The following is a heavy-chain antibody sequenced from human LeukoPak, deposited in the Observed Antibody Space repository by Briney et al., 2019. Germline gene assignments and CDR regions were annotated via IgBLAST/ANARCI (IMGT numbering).Heavy chain of an antibody. V-gene: IGHV3-43*01. CDR3: AKDVSFRRGHNFDASDI. CDR2: ITWDSTDS. D-gene: IGHD5-24*01. Sequence: GGSLRLSCTASGFKFADAPMHWVRQPPGKGLEWIALITWDSTDSYYADSVKGRLTISRDDSGNTLYLQMNSLRSDDTALYYCAKDVSFRRGHNFDASDIWGLGTMVTVSS. J-gene: IGHJ3*02. CDR1: GFKFADAP.